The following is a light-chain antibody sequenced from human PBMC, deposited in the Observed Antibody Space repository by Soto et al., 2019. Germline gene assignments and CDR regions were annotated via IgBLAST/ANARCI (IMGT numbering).Light chain of an antibody. J-gene: IGKJ2*01. V-gene: IGKV1-5*01. Sequence: DIQMTQSPLILSASVGDRVTITCRASQSIFSWLAWYQQKPGKAPKLLIYDASLLESGVPSRFSGSGSGTDFTLTISCLQSEDFATYYCQQYYSFPYTFGQGTKVDSK. CDR1: QSIFSW. CDR2: DAS. CDR3: QQYYSFPYT.